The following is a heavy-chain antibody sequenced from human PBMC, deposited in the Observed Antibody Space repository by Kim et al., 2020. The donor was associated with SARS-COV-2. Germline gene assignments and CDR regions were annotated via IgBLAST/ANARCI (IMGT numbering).Heavy chain of an antibody. J-gene: IGHJ4*02. D-gene: IGHD2-21*01. CDR2: SGGT. V-gene: IGHV1-2*02. CDR3: ASDVDWDY. Sequence: SGGTNYAQKFQGRVTMTRDTSISTAYMELSSLRYDDTAVYYCASDVDWDYWGQGTLVTVSS.